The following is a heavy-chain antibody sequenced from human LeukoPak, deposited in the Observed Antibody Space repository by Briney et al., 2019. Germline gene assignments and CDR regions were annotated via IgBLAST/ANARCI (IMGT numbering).Heavy chain of an antibody. J-gene: IGHJ4*02. Sequence: ASVKVSRKASGYTFTGYYMHWVRQAPGQGLEWMGWINPNSGGTNYAQKFQGRVTMTRDTSISTAYMELSRLRSDDTAVYYCARDREPGIAAAGPIDYWGQGTLVTVSS. CDR3: ARDREPGIAAAGPIDY. CDR2: INPNSGGT. CDR1: GYTFTGYY. D-gene: IGHD6-13*01. V-gene: IGHV1-2*02.